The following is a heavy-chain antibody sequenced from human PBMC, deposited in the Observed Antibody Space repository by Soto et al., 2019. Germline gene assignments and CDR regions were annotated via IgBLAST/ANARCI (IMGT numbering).Heavy chain of an antibody. CDR3: ARDLTDYYDSSGYYYEVSWFDP. V-gene: IGHV4-59*01. CDR2: IYYSGST. CDR1: GGSISSYY. J-gene: IGHJ5*02. D-gene: IGHD3-22*01. Sequence: PLETLSLTCTVSGGSISSYYWSWIRQPPGKGLEWIGYIYYSGSTNYNPSLKSRVTISVDTSKNQFSLKLSSVTAADTAVYYCARDLTDYYDSSGYYYEVSWFDPWGQGTLVTVSS.